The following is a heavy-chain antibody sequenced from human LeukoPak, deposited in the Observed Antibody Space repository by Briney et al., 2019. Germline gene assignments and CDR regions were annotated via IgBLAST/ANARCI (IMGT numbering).Heavy chain of an antibody. CDR1: GFTFSSSG. V-gene: IGHV3-23*01. Sequence: GGSLRLSCAASGFTFSSSGMGWVRQAPGKGLECVSPITGSGGSTSYTDSVKGRFTISRDNSKNTLYLQMNSLRAEDTAVYYCARDRNTGRQFYFDYWGQGTLVTVAS. D-gene: IGHD5-18*01. CDR2: ITGSGGST. CDR3: ARDRNTGRQFYFDY. J-gene: IGHJ4*02.